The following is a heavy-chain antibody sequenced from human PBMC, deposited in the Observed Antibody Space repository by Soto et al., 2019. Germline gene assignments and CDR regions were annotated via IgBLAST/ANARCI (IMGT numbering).Heavy chain of an antibody. V-gene: IGHV1-8*01. J-gene: IGHJ5*02. CDR2: MNPNSGNT. CDR1: GYTFTSYD. D-gene: IGHD3-10*01. Sequence: QVQLVQSGAEVKKPGASVKVSCKASGYTFTSYDINWVRPATGQGLEWMGWMNPNSGNTGYAQKFQGRVTMTRNTSISTAYMELSSLRSEDTAVYYCARVTDMVRGVANWFDPWGQGTLVTVSS. CDR3: ARVTDMVRGVANWFDP.